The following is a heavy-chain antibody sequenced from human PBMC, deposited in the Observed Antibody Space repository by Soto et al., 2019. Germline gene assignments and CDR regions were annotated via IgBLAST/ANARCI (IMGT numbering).Heavy chain of an antibody. CDR2: ISDSGNT. V-gene: IGHV4-39*01. Sequence: LSLTCTVSGGSISSRSHHWGWIRQAPGRGLEWIGTISDSGNTYSNSSLRGRVTISVDPAKNQFSLRLTSVTAADTAVYYCARRDYIGSYHFDYWGQGALVTVSS. CDR1: GGSISSRSHH. J-gene: IGHJ4*02. D-gene: IGHD1-26*01. CDR3: ARRDYIGSYHFDY.